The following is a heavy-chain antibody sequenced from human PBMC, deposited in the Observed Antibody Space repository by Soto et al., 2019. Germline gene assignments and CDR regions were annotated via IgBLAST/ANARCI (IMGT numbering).Heavy chain of an antibody. D-gene: IGHD6-19*01. V-gene: IGHV1-69*01. CDR2: IIPIFGTA. CDR1: GGTFSSYA. Sequence: QVQLVQSGAEVKKPGSSVKVSCKASGGTFSSYAISWVRQAPGQGLEWMGGIIPIFGTANYAQKFQGRVTITADESTSPAYMELSSLRSEDTAVYYCASDGPIVRNSSGWPLGYYGMDVWGQGTTVTVSS. CDR3: ASDGPIVRNSSGWPLGYYGMDV. J-gene: IGHJ6*02.